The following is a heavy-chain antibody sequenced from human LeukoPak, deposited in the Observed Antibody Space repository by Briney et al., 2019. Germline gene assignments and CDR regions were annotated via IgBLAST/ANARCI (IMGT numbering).Heavy chain of an antibody. CDR3: ARQFAFRWIQESYYFDY. V-gene: IGHV4-4*07. D-gene: IGHD5-18*01. CDR1: GGSISSYY. Sequence: PSETLSLTCTVSGGSISSYYWSWIRQPAGKGLEWIGRIYTSGSTNYNPSLKSRVTMSVDTSKNQFSLKLSSVTAADTAVYYCARQFAFRWIQESYYFDYWGQGTLVTVSS. CDR2: IYTSGST. J-gene: IGHJ4*02.